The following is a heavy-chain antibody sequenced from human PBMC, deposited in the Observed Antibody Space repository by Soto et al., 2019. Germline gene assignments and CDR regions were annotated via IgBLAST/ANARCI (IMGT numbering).Heavy chain of an antibody. Sequence: EVHLLDSGGGLAQPGGSLKLSCATSGFTFGNFAMSWVRQAPGKGLEWVSAISGNGGSTYYADSVKGRFTISRDNSKNTLYLQMNSLTAEDTAVYFCAKLRAKSHIVVPFDYWGQGSLVTVSS. CDR2: ISGNGGST. D-gene: IGHD2-15*01. V-gene: IGHV3-23*01. J-gene: IGHJ4*02. CDR1: GFTFGNFA. CDR3: AKLRAKSHIVVPFDY.